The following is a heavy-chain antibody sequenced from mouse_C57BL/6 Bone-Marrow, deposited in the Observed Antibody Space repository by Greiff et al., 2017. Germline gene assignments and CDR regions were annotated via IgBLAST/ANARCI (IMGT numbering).Heavy chain of an antibody. CDR2: INPSNGGT. D-gene: IGHD1-1*01. J-gene: IGHJ1*03. CDR3: ARWGYGSSSGYFDV. V-gene: IGHV1-53*01. Sequence: QVQLQQPGTELVKPGASVKLSCKASGYTFTSYWMHWVKQRPGQGLEWIGNINPSNGGTNYIEKFKSKATLTVDKSYSTAYMQLSSLTSEDSAVYYCARWGYGSSSGYFDVWGTGTTVTVSS. CDR1: GYTFTSYW.